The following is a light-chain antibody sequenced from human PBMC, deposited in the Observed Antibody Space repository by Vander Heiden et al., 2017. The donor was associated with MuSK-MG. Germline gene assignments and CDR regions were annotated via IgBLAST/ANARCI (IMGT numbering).Light chain of an antibody. CDR2: YAS. CDR1: QGISSY. V-gene: IGKV1D-43*01. Sequence: AIRMTQSPFSLSASVGDRVTITCWASQGISSYLAWYQQKPAKAPKLFIYYASSLQSGVPSRFSGSGYGTDYTLTISSLQPEDFATYYCQQYYSTPELTFGGGTKVEIK. CDR3: QQYYSTPELT. J-gene: IGKJ4*01.